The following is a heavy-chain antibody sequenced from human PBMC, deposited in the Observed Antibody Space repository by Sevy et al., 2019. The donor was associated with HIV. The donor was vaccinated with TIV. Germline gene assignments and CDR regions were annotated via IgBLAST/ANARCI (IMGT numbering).Heavy chain of an antibody. Sequence: SETLSLTCTVSGGSISSGDYYWSWIRQPPGKGLEWIGYMYYSGSTYYNPSLKSRVTISVDTSKNQFSLKLSSVTAADTAVYYCARGSTMVRGVIPDAFDIWGQGTMVTVSS. D-gene: IGHD3-10*01. V-gene: IGHV4-30-4*01. CDR2: MYYSGST. CDR1: GGSISSGDYY. J-gene: IGHJ3*02. CDR3: ARGSTMVRGVIPDAFDI.